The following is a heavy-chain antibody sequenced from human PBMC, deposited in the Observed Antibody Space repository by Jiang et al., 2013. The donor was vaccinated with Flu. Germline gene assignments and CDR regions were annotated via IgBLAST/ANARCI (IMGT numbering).Heavy chain of an antibody. J-gene: IGHJ3*02. CDR2: IYYSGST. Sequence: WIGYIYYSGSTYYNPSLKSRVTISVDTSKNQFSLKLSSVTAADTAVYYCARWVVVVAATRHDAFDIWGQGTMVTVSS. CDR3: ARWVVVVAATRHDAFDI. V-gene: IGHV4-31*02. D-gene: IGHD2-15*01.